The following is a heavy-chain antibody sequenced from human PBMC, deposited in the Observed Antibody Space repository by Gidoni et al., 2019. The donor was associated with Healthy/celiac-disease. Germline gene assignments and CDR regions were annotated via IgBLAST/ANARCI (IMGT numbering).Heavy chain of an antibody. V-gene: IGHV3-23*01. CDR1: GFTFSSYA. D-gene: IGHD4-17*01. Sequence: EVQLLESGGGLVQPGGSLRLSCAASGFTFSSYALSWVRQAPGKGLEWVSAISGSGGSTYYADSVKGRFTISRDNSKNTLYLQMNSLRAEDTAVYYCANSPFTYGDYVRSRFRFDYWGQGTLVTVSS. CDR2: ISGSGGST. CDR3: ANSPFTYGDYVRSRFRFDY. J-gene: IGHJ4*02.